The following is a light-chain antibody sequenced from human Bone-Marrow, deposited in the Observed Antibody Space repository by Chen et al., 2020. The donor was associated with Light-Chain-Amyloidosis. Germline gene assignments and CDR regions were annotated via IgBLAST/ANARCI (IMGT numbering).Light chain of an antibody. CDR1: TSNIGSKV. J-gene: IGLJ3*02. CDR2: FNN. Sequence: GQTVTISCSGSTSNIGSKVVNWYQQLPGTAPQLLIYFNNQRPSGVTDRFSGSKSGTSASLAISGLQSEDEADYYCTAWDDSLDGPVFGGGTKLTVL. CDR3: TAWDDSLDGPV. V-gene: IGLV1-44*01.